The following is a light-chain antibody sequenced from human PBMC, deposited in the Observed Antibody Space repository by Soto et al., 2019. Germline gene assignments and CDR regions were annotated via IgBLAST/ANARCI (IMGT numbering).Light chain of an antibody. Sequence: IVMTQSPATLSVSPGERATLSCRASQSVSTDLAWYQQKPGQAPRRLIYGASTRATGIPARFSGSRSGTEFTLTINSLQSEDLAVYYCHQYNDWPRFTFGPGTKVDIK. CDR1: QSVSTD. V-gene: IGKV3-15*01. CDR2: GAS. CDR3: HQYNDWPRFT. J-gene: IGKJ3*01.